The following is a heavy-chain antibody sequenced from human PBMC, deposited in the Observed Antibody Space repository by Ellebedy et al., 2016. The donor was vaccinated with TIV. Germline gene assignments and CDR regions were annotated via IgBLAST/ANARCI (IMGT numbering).Heavy chain of an antibody. CDR3: ARHNRPRFYYGSGDPFDI. D-gene: IGHD3-10*01. CDR1: GYSFTSYW. CDR2: IYPRDSDT. Sequence: KVSCKGSGYSFTSYWIGWVRQMPGRGLEWMGIIYPRDSDTTYSPSFQVQVTISADKSINTAYLQWSSLKASDTAMYYCARHNRPRFYYGSGDPFDIWGQGTMVTVSS. V-gene: IGHV5-51*01. J-gene: IGHJ3*02.